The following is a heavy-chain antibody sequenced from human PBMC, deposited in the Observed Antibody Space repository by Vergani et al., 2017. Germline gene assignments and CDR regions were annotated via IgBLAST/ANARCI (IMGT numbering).Heavy chain of an antibody. CDR3: ARDGPGDCSSTSCYAWDYYYYYYMDV. J-gene: IGHJ6*03. CDR1: GYTFTGYY. D-gene: IGHD2-2*01. CDR2: INPNSGGT. Sequence: QVQLVQSGAEVKKPGASVKVSCKASGYTFTGYYMHWVRQAPGQGLEWMGWINPNSGGTNYAQKFQGRVTMTRDTSISTAYMGLSRLRSDDTAVYYCARDGPGDCSSTSCYAWDYYYYYYMDVWGKGTTVTVSS. V-gene: IGHV1-2*02.